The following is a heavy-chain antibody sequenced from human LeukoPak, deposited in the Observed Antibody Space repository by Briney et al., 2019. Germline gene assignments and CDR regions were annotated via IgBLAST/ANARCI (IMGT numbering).Heavy chain of an antibody. Sequence: SVKVSCKASGGTFSSYAISWVRQAPGQGLEWMGGVIPIFGTANYAQKFQGRVTITADESTSTAYMELSSLRSEDTAVYYCARGYCSSTSCYSSYFDYWGQGTLVTVSS. J-gene: IGHJ4*02. D-gene: IGHD2-2*01. V-gene: IGHV1-69*13. CDR1: GGTFSSYA. CDR3: ARGYCSSTSCYSSYFDY. CDR2: VIPIFGTA.